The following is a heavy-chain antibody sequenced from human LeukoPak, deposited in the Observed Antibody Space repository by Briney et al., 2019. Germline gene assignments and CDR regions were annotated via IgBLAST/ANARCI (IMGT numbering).Heavy chain of an antibody. CDR3: ARVAAAGFDF. CDR2: IDQDSSEI. Sequence: PGGSLRLSCAASGFTFSSYWMSWVRQAPGKGLEWVANIDQDSSEIYYVDSVKGRFTISRDNAKNSLYLQMISLRAGGTAVYYCARVAAAGFDFWGQGTLVTVSS. V-gene: IGHV3-7*04. D-gene: IGHD6-13*01. J-gene: IGHJ4*02. CDR1: GFTFSSYW.